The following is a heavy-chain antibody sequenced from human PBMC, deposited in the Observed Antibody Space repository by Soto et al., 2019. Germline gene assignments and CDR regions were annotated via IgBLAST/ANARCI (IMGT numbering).Heavy chain of an antibody. CDR3: ARADPRHYYMDV. CDR2: VNPGSGYK. V-gene: IGHV1-8*01. Sequence: QVQLVQSGAEVKKPGASVRVSCKASGYVFPSYDITWVRQAPGHGLEWMGWVNPGSGYKGCAQNFQGRVTLTRNMSISTVYMELSSLRSEDTAVYYCARADPRHYYMDVWGKGTTVTVSS. J-gene: IGHJ6*03. CDR1: GYVFPSYD.